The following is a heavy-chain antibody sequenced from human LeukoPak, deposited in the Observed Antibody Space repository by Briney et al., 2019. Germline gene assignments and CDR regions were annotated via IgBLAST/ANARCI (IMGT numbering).Heavy chain of an antibody. CDR2: IRYDGSNK. CDR3: ARNWNNFFDS. CDR1: GFTFNTYG. J-gene: IGHJ4*02. D-gene: IGHD1/OR15-1a*01. V-gene: IGHV3-30*02. Sequence: HPRGSLRLSCAASGFTFNTYGMHWLRQTPDKGLEWLSFIRYDGSNKYYMESVRGRFTSSRDNSKNTLYLQMNSLRPEDTAIYYCARNWNNFFDSWGQGTLVTVSS.